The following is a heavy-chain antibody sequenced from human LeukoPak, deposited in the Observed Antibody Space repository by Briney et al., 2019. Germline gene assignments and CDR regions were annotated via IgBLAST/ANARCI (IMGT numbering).Heavy chain of an antibody. CDR2: INPSGGST. V-gene: IGHV1-46*01. CDR3: ARSRLKANNWNYVIDY. D-gene: IGHD1-7*01. Sequence: ASVKVSCKASGYTFTSYYMHWVRQAPGQGLEWMGIINPSGGSTSYAQKFQGRVTMTRDMSTSTVYMELSSLRSEDTAVYYYARSRLKANNWNYVIDYWGQGTLVTVSS. J-gene: IGHJ4*02. CDR1: GYTFTSYY.